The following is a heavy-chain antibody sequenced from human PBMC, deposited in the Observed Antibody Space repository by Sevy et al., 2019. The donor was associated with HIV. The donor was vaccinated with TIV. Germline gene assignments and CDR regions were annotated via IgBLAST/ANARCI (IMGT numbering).Heavy chain of an antibody. CDR3: ARDRLPYYYYGMDV. V-gene: IGHV3-30-3*01. D-gene: IGHD2-15*01. CDR1: GFTFSSYA. CDR2: ISYDGSNK. Sequence: GGSLRLSCAASGFTFSSYAMHWVHQAPGKGLEWVAVISYDGSNKYYADSVKGRFTISRDNSKNTLYLQMNSLRAEDTAVYYCARDRLPYYYYGMDVWGQGTTVTVSS. J-gene: IGHJ6*02.